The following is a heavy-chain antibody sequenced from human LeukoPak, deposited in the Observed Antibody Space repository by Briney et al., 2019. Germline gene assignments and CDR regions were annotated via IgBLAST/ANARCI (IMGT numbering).Heavy chain of an antibody. CDR2: IYYSGT. CDR3: ASRKLGNDY. Sequence: SDTLSLTCTVSGCSFTDYYWSWIRQAPWKGLEWIGYIYYSGTSYNPSLKSRVTISADTSKNQFSLKLISVTAADTAVYYCASRKLGNDYWGQGTLVTVSS. D-gene: IGHD7-27*01. V-gene: IGHV4-59*01. CDR1: GCSFTDYY. J-gene: IGHJ4*02.